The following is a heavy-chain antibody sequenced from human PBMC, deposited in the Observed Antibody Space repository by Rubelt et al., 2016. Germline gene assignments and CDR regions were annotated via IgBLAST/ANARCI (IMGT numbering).Heavy chain of an antibody. CDR1: GYIFTNYA. CDR3: AREPASTCYFDF. J-gene: IGHJ4*02. Sequence: QIQLVQSGPEVKKPGASVKVSCKASGYIFTNYAFNWVRQAPGQGLEWMGWISAYNGNTNYAQKFQGRITMTRDTSTSTVYLDLSSLRSEDTAVYYWAREPASTCYFDFWGQGTLGSVSS. D-gene: IGHD2/OR15-2a*01. V-gene: IGHV1-18*01. CDR2: ISAYNGNT.